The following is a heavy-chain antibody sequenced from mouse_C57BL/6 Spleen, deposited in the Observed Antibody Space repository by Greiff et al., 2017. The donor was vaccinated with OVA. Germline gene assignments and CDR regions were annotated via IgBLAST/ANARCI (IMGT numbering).Heavy chain of an antibody. Sequence: QVQLQQPRAELVKPGASVKLSCKASGYTFTSYWMHWVKQRPGQGLEWIGMIHPNSGSTNYNEKFKSKATLTVDKSSSTAYMQLSSLTSEDSAVYYCARSELPVYYAMDYWGQGTSVTVSS. D-gene: IGHD5-5*01. CDR1: GYTFTSYW. J-gene: IGHJ4*01. V-gene: IGHV1-64*01. CDR2: IHPNSGST. CDR3: ARSELPVYYAMDY.